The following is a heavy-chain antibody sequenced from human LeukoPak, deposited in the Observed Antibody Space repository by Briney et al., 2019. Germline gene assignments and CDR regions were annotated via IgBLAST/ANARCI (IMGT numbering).Heavy chain of an antibody. D-gene: IGHD3-22*01. V-gene: IGHV3-23*01. CDR3: ATTLHSGYYDLY. Sequence: GGSLRLSCAASGFTFSSYAMSWVRQAPGKGLEWVSGIGGSGAGTYYAVSVKGRFTISRDNSKNTLYLQMNSLRAEDTAVYYCATTLHSGYYDLYWGQGTLVTVSS. CDR2: IGGSGAGT. CDR1: GFTFSSYA. J-gene: IGHJ1*01.